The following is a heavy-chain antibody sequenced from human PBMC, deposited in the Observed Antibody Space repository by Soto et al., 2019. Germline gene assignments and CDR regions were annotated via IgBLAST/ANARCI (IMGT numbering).Heavy chain of an antibody. CDR2: IYYSGST. CDR3: ARRSRFFGVDYYYMDV. Sequence: PSETLSLTCTVSGGSISSYYWSWIRQPPGKGLEWIGYIYYSGSTNYNPSLRSRVTISVDTSKNQFSLKLSPVTAADTAVYYCARRSRFFGVDYYYMDVWGKGTTVTVSS. J-gene: IGHJ6*03. D-gene: IGHD3-3*01. CDR1: GGSISSYY. V-gene: IGHV4-59*08.